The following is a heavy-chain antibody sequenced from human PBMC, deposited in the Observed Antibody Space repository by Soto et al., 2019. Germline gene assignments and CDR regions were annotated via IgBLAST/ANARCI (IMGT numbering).Heavy chain of an antibody. J-gene: IGHJ3*01. CDR1: GGSINGGNYY. V-gene: IGHV4-31*03. D-gene: IGHD4-17*01. Sequence: SATLSLTCTVTGGSINGGNYYWSWIRQPPGKGLEWIGYISDSGNTFYTPSLASRLTVSLDTSQNYFTLELTSVTAADTAIYYCARDLKNDSGDYIVLDAFDVWGHGTMVTVSS. CDR2: ISDSGNT. CDR3: ARDLKNDSGDYIVLDAFDV.